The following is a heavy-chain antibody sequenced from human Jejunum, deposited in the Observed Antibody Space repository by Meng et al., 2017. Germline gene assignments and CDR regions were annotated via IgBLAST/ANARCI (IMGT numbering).Heavy chain of an antibody. CDR3: ARQDLFSRSYPDF. J-gene: IGHJ4*02. Sequence: GESLIISCAASGFSFGVHWMSWLRQGPGRGLGWVANIKYDGSETYYVDSGKGRFTISRDNAKNSLFLQMTSLRAEDTAVYYCARQDLFSRSYPDFWGQGTLVTVSS. D-gene: IGHD6-6*01. CDR1: GFSFGVHW. CDR2: IKYDGSET. V-gene: IGHV3-7*01.